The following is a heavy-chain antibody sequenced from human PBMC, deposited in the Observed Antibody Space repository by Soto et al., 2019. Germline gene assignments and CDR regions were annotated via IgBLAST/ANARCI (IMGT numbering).Heavy chain of an antibody. J-gene: IGHJ4*02. CDR1: GGSISSGDYY. CDR2: IYYSGST. V-gene: IGHV4-30-4*01. Sequence: PSETLSLTCTVSGGSISSGDYYWSWIRQPPGKGLEWIGYIYYSGSTYYNPSLKSRVTISVDTSKNQFSLKLSSVTAADTAVYYCARVYYDSSGDYYFDYWGQGTLVTVS. D-gene: IGHD3-22*01. CDR3: ARVYYDSSGDYYFDY.